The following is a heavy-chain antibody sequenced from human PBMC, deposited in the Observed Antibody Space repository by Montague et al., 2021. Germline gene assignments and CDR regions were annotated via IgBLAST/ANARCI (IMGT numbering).Heavy chain of an antibody. J-gene: IGHJ6*03. Sequence: SETLSLTCTVSRSLINSDYYWGWIRQPPGKGLEWMGSASHGGRTXYNPSLKSRVTISVDTSNNHFSLKLSSVTAADTAMYYCARERDRYYYMDIWGKGTTITVSS. CDR1: RSLINSDYY. CDR3: ARERDRYYYMDI. V-gene: IGHV4-38-2*02. CDR2: ASHGGRT.